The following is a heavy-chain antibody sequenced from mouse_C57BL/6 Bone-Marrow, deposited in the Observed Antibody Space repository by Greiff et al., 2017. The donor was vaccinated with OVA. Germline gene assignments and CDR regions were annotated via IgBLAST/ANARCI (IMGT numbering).Heavy chain of an antibody. CDR2: INPNNGGT. CDR1: GYTFTDYY. J-gene: IGHJ4*01. CDR3: ARGIAMDY. Sequence: EVQLQQSGPELVKPGASVKISCKASGYTFTDYYMNWVKQSHGKSLEWIGDINPNNGGTSYNQQFKGKATLTVDKSSSTAYMELRSLTSEDSAVYYCARGIAMDYWGQGTSVTVSS. V-gene: IGHV1-26*01.